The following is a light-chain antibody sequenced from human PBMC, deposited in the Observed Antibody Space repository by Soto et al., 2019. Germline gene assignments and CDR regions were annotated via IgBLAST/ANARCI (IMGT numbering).Light chain of an antibody. J-gene: IGKJ2*01. V-gene: IGKV4-1*01. CDR3: QQCYSTPYT. Sequence: DIVMTQSPDSLAVSLGERATINCKSSQSVLYSSNNKNCLAWYQQKPGQPPKLLIYWASTRESGVPDRFSGSGSVTDFTLTISSLQAEDVAVYYCQQCYSTPYTFGQGTKLEIK. CDR2: WAS. CDR1: QSVLYSSNNKNC.